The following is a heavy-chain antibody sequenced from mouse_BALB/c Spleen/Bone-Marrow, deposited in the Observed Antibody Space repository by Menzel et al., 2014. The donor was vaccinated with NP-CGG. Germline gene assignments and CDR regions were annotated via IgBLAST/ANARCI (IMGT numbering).Heavy chain of an antibody. CDR1: GYTFTSYD. D-gene: IGHD2-1*01. CDR3: AREDGNHVGFAY. J-gene: IGHJ3*01. Sequence: KPGALAKISCKASGYTFTSYDINWVKQRPGQGLEWIGWIYPGDGSTNYNEKFKGKATFTADTSSNTAYMQLSSLTSEDSAVYYCAREDGNHVGFAYWGQGTLVTVSA. CDR2: IYPGDGST. V-gene: IGHV1-85*01.